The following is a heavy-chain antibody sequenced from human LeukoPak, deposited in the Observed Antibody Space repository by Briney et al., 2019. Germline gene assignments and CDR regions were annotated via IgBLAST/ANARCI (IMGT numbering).Heavy chain of an antibody. V-gene: IGHV3-9*01. D-gene: IGHD3-22*01. J-gene: IGHJ3*02. Sequence: GGSLRLSCAVSGFTFDDYAMHWVRQVPGKGLEWVSCISWNSDNIGYADSVKGRFTISRDNSKNTLYLQMNSLRAEDTAVYYCARVRGLSVLDHGGPYYYDSSGYPDAFDIWGQGTMVTVSS. CDR2: ISWNSDNI. CDR3: ARVRGLSVLDHGGPYYYDSSGYPDAFDI. CDR1: GFTFDDYA.